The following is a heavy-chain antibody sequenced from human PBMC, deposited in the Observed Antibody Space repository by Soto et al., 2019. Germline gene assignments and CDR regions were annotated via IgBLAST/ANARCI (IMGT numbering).Heavy chain of an antibody. CDR2: IYKRATT. CDR1: GDSISAVDYF. V-gene: IGHV4-30-4*01. Sequence: SETLPLTCSVSGDSISAVDYFCAWIRQPPGQALEYIGYIYKRATTYYNPAYESRVAISRETSKSKFSLNVTSVTAADTAVYLCASGRYCLAGRGFPNWFDSWGQGTLVTVSS. J-gene: IGHJ5*01. D-gene: IGHD2-15*01. CDR3: ASGRYCLAGRGFPNWFDS.